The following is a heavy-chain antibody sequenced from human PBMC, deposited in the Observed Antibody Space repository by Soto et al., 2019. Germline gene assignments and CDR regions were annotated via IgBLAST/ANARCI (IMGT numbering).Heavy chain of an antibody. CDR1: GYTFTSYG. Sequence: QVQLVQSGAEVKKPGASVKVSCKASGYTFTSYGISWVRQAPGQGLEWMGWISAYNGNTNYAQKLQGRVTMTTDTSTNTANMELRSLRSDDTAVYYCARRDGCSGGSCYPDYHYWGQGTLVTVSS. CDR3: ARRDGCSGGSCYPDYHY. D-gene: IGHD2-15*01. V-gene: IGHV1-18*01. J-gene: IGHJ4*02. CDR2: ISAYNGNT.